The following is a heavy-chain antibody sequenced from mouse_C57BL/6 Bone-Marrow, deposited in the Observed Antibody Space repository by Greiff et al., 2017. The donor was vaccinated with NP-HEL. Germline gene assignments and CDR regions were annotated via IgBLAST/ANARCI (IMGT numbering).Heavy chain of an antibody. Sequence: EVKLMESGGGLVQPGGSMKLSCVASGFTFSNYWMNWVRQSPEKGLEWVAQIRLKSDNYATHYAESVKGRFTISRDDSKSSVYLQMNNLRAEDTGIYYCTGFYYGSSYPYWYFDVWGTGTTVTVSS. J-gene: IGHJ1*03. CDR1: GFTFSNYW. D-gene: IGHD1-1*01. CDR3: TGFYYGSSYPYWYFDV. V-gene: IGHV6-3*01. CDR2: IRLKSDNYAT.